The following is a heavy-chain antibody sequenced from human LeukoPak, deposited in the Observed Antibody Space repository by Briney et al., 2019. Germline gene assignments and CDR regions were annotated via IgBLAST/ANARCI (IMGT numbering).Heavy chain of an antibody. J-gene: IGHJ6*03. V-gene: IGHV4-34*01. CDR3: ARRCSSWLCYYYMDV. D-gene: IGHD6-13*01. CDR2: INHSGST. Sequence: TSETLSLTCAVYGGSFSGYYWSWIRQPPGKGLEWIGEINHSGSTNYNPSLKSRVTISVDTSKNQFSLILSSVTAADTAVYYCARRCSSWLCYYYMDVWGKGTTVTISS. CDR1: GGSFSGYY.